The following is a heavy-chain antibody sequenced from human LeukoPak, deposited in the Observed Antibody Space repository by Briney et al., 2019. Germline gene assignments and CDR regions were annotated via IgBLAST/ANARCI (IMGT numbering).Heavy chain of an antibody. J-gene: IGHJ3*02. D-gene: IGHD6-25*01. CDR2: ISSAGGSS. Sequence: GGSLRLSCSASGFTFNNYAIYWVRQAPGRGLESVSAISSAGGSSYYADSVKGRFTISRDNSKNTLYLQMSSLRAEDTAVYYCAKDRAKYSSGGNVFDIWGQGTMVTVSS. CDR3: AKDRAKYSSGGNVFDI. V-gene: IGHV3-64D*06. CDR1: GFTFNNYA.